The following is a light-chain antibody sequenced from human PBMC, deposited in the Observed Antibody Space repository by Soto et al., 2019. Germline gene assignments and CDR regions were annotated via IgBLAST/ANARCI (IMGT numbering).Light chain of an antibody. CDR3: QQSYSTPT. J-gene: IGKJ5*01. Sequence: HVSLSPSTVSASVGDRVIITCRASQSISDYLAWYQQKPGKAPKLLIYDASNLESGVPSRISGSRSGTLFTLTINSLQPEDFGFYYCQQSYSTPTSGQGTRLAIK. CDR2: DAS. CDR1: QSISDY. V-gene: IGKV1-39*01.